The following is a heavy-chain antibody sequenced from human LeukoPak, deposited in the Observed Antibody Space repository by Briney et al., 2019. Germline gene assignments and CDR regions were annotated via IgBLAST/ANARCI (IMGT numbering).Heavy chain of an antibody. V-gene: IGHV4-39*01. CDR1: GGSISSYY. D-gene: IGHD3-3*01. J-gene: IGHJ6*02. CDR3: ARGQYYDFWSGYYHGDTDYGMDV. CDR2: IYYSGST. Sequence: SETLSLTCTVSGGSISSYYWGWIRQPPGKGLEWIGSIYYSGSTYYNPSLKSRVTISVDTSKNQFSLKLSSVTAADTAVYYCARGQYYDFWSGYYHGDTDYGMDVWGQGTTVTVSS.